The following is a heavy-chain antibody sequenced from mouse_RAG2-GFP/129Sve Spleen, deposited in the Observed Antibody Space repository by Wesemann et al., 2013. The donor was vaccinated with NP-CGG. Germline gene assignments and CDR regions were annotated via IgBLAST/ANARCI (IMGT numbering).Heavy chain of an antibody. CDR2: ISSGGGST. Sequence: LEWVAYISSGGGSTYYPDTVKGRFTISRDNAKNTLYLQMSSLKSEDTAMYYCARHGGAWYFDVWGAGTTVTVSS. J-gene: IGHJ1*01. V-gene: IGHV5-12-1*01. CDR3: ARHGGAWYFDV.